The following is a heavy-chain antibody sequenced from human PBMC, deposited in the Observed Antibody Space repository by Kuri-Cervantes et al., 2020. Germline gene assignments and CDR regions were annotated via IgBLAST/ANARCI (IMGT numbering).Heavy chain of an antibody. Sequence: GESLKISCAASGFTFSTYWMHWVRQAPGKGLVWVSRINSDGTSTSYADSVKGRFTISRDNAKNSLYLQMNSLRAEDTALYYCAKGVGYQVNYFDYWGQGTLVTVSS. D-gene: IGHD2-2*01. CDR1: GFTFSTYW. CDR2: INSDGTST. V-gene: IGHV3-74*01. J-gene: IGHJ4*02. CDR3: AKGVGYQVNYFDY.